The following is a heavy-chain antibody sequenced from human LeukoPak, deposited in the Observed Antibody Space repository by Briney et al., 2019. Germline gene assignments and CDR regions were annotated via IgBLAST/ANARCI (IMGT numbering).Heavy chain of an antibody. V-gene: IGHV1-3*01. J-gene: IGHJ4*02. D-gene: IGHD3-10*01. Sequence: ASVKVSCKASGYTFTSYAMHWVRQAPGQRLEWMGWINAGNGNTKYSQKFQGRVTITRDTSASTAYMELSSLRSEDTAVYYCARDLSVVPGNYYYGSGSEIWGQGTLVTVSS. CDR2: INAGNGNT. CDR3: ARDLSVVPGNYYYGSGSEI. CDR1: GYTFTSYA.